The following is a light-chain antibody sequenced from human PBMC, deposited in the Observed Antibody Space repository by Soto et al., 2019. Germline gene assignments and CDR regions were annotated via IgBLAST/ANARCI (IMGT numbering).Light chain of an antibody. V-gene: IGKV1-5*01. Sequence: DIQMTQSPSTLSASVGDRLTITCRASQSISSWLAWYQQRPGKAPKVLIYAASSLQSGVPPRFSGSGSGTDFALAISSLQPDDFATYYCQQYNPYSPWTFGQGTKVDIK. CDR3: QQYNPYSPWT. CDR1: QSISSW. CDR2: AAS. J-gene: IGKJ1*01.